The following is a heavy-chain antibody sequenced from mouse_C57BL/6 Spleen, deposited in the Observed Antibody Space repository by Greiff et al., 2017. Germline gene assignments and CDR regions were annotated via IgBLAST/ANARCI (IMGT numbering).Heavy chain of an antibody. CDR3: ARSGTTVVATDFDY. Sequence: QVQLQQPGAELVRPGSSVKLSCKASGYTFTSYWMHWVKQRPIQGLEWIGNIDPSDSETHYNQKFKDKATLTVDKSSSTAYMQLRSLTSEDSAVDYGARSGTTVVATDFDYWGQGTTRTVSS. D-gene: IGHD1-1*01. J-gene: IGHJ2*01. CDR2: IDPSDSET. CDR1: GYTFTSYW. V-gene: IGHV1-52*01.